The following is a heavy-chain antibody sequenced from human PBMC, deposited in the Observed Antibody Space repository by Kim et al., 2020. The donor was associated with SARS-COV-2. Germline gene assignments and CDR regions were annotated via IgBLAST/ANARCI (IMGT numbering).Heavy chain of an antibody. V-gene: IGHV6-1*01. D-gene: IGHD6-19*01. CDR3: ARTVAGLFDY. J-gene: IGHJ4*02. Sequence: YNDYAVSVKSRITISPDTSKNQFSLQLNSVTPEDTAVYYCARTVAGLFDYWGQGALVTVSS. CDR2: YN.